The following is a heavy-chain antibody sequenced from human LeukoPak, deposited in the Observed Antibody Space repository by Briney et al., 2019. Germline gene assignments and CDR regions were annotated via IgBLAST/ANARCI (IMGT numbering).Heavy chain of an antibody. D-gene: IGHD5-24*01. CDR1: GFTLSNYE. CDR3: VREGKGTDDYTGAFDY. Sequence: GGSLRLSCAASGFTLSNYEMNWVRQAPGKGLEWVSYISSSGGTKYYADSVKSRFTISRGNAKNSLHLQMSSLRAEDTAVYYCVREGKGTDDYTGAFDYWGQGTLVSVSS. J-gene: IGHJ4*02. CDR2: ISSSGGTK. V-gene: IGHV3-48*03.